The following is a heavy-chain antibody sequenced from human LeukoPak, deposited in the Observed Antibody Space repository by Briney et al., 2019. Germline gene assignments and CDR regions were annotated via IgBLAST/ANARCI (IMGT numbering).Heavy chain of an antibody. CDR2: ISGSGGST. CDR3: AKGAPYSSSLSNWFDP. Sequence: GGSLRLSCAASGFTFSSYAMTWVRQPPGKGLEWVSAISGSGGSTHYADSVKGRFTISRGNSKNTLYLQMNSLRAEDTAVYYCAKGAPYSSSLSNWFDPWGQGTLVTVSS. CDR1: GFTFSSYA. J-gene: IGHJ5*02. V-gene: IGHV3-23*01. D-gene: IGHD6-6*01.